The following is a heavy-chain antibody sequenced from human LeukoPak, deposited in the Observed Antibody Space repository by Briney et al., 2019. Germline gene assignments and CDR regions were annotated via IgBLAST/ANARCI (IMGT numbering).Heavy chain of an antibody. J-gene: IGHJ6*03. CDR1: DGSFSGYY. Sequence: SETLSLTCAVYDGSFSGYYWSWIRQPPGKGLEWIGEINHSGSTNYNPSLKSRVTISVDTSKNQFSLKLSSVTAADTAVYYCARSFVAAGGYYYYMDVWGKGTTVTVSS. CDR3: ARSFVAAGGYYYYMDV. V-gene: IGHV4-34*01. CDR2: INHSGST. D-gene: IGHD6-19*01.